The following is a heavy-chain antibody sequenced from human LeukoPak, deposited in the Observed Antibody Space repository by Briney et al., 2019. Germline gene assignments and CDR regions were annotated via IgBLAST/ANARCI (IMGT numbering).Heavy chain of an antibody. CDR3: AKDNVAYTTTSYYFDS. Sequence: PGGSLRLSCAASGFTFSNYAMSWVRQAPGKGLEWISAISGNGDNPFYADFVKGRFIISRDNSKNTLYLQVNSLRAEDTALYFCAKDNVAYTTTSYYFDSWGRGTLVTVSS. CDR1: GFTFSNYA. D-gene: IGHD2-2*02. CDR2: ISGNGDNP. J-gene: IGHJ4*02. V-gene: IGHV3-23*01.